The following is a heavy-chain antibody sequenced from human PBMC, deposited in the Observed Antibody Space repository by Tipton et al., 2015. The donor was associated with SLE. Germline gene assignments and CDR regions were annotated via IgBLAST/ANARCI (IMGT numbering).Heavy chain of an antibody. Sequence: TLSLTCAVYGGSFGGYYWNWIRQPPGKGLEWIGEINHSGSTNYNPSLKSRVTISVDTSKNQFSLKLSSVTAADTAVYYCARVALFPSYMDVWGKGTTVTVSS. CDR3: ARVALFPSYMDV. CDR2: INHSGST. V-gene: IGHV4-34*01. J-gene: IGHJ6*03. D-gene: IGHD3-3*01. CDR1: GGSFGGYY.